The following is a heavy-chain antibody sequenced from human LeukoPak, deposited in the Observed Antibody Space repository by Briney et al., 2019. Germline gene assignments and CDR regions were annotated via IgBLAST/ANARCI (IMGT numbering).Heavy chain of an antibody. V-gene: IGHV1-2*02. D-gene: IGHD6-13*01. J-gene: IGHJ6*03. CDR3: GRPFSSSLGDYFYMDV. CDR1: GYTSTGYS. Sequence: ASVKVSCKASGYTSTGYSIHWVRQAPGQGLEGLGWFNPKSYGTVYAQEFRGRVPMTGDTSTSTADMELSRLSSDDTAVYCCGRPFSSSLGDYFYMDVWGEGTTVIVSS. CDR2: FNPKSYGT.